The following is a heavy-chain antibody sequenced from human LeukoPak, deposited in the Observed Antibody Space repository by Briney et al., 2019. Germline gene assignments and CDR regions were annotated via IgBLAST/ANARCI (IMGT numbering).Heavy chain of an antibody. CDR3: ARHRQWLVYYFDY. CDR1: GGSISSYY. V-gene: IGHV4-59*08. J-gene: IGHJ4*02. Sequence: SKTLSLTCTVSGGSISSYYWSWIRQPPGKGLEWIGYIYYSGSTNYNPSLKSRVTISVDTSKNQFSLKLSSVTAADTAVYYCARHRQWLVYYFDYWGQGTLVTVSS. D-gene: IGHD6-19*01. CDR2: IYYSGST.